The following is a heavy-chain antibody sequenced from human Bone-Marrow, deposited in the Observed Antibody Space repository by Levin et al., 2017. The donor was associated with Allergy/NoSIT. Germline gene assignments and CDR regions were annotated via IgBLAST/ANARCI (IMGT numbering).Heavy chain of an antibody. V-gene: IGHV4-59*01. Sequence: PSETLSLTCTVSGGSISSYYWSWIRQPPGKGLEWIGYIYYSGSTNYNPSLKSRVTISVDTSKNQFSLKLSSVTAADTAVYYCARYLSIYGRFDPWGQGTLVTVSS. D-gene: IGHD4-17*01. J-gene: IGHJ5*02. CDR3: ARYLSIYGRFDP. CDR1: GGSISSYY. CDR2: IYYSGST.